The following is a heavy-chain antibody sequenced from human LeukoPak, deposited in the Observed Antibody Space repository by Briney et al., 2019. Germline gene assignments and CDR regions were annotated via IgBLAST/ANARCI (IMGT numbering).Heavy chain of an antibody. V-gene: IGHV4-4*02. CDR2: IHRSGSP. D-gene: IGHD1-14*01. CDR1: LDSTTSNF. J-gene: IGHJ4*02. CDR3: AREILGGFNPGAY. Sequence: SETLSLTCTVSLDSTTSNFWSWVRQPPGKGLEWIGEIHRSGSPNYNPSLQSRVTISIDRSRNQIVLELSSVTAADTAFYYCAREILGGFNPGAYWGQGSLVTVSS.